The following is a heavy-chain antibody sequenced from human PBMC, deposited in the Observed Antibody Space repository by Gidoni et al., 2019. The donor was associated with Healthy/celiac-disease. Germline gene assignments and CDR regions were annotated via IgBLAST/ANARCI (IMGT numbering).Heavy chain of an antibody. V-gene: IGHV1-3*01. CDR2: INAGNGNT. Sequence: QVQLVQSGAEVKKPGASVQVSCKPSGYTFTTYALHWVRQAPGQRLEWMVWINAGNGNTKYSQKFQGRVTITRDTSASTAYMELSSLRSEDTAVYYCARSMVPHDSSGYYGYWGQGTLVTVSS. CDR1: GYTFTTYA. CDR3: ARSMVPHDSSGYYGY. D-gene: IGHD3-22*01. J-gene: IGHJ4*02.